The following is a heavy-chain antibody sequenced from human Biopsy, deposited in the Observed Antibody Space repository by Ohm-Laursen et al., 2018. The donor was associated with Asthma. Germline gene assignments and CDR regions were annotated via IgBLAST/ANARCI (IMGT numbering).Heavy chain of an antibody. V-gene: IGHV4-34*01. CDR1: GLSSSAYY. D-gene: IGHD3-3*01. CDR3: AGGPEWSGLDI. J-gene: IGHJ6*02. CDR2: SDHRGNT. Sequence: TLSLTCSVYGLSSSAYYWTWIRQTPGKGLEWIGESDHRGNTNTNATLKSRVTISKAKSANEFSLKMKSVTAADTAIYYCAGGPEWSGLDIWGQGTTVTVSS.